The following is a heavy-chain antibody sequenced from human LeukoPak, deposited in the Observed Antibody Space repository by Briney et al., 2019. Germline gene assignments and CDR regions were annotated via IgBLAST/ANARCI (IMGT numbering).Heavy chain of an antibody. CDR2: IIPIFGAA. D-gene: IGHD2-15*01. J-gene: IGHJ4*02. Sequence: ASVKVSCKASGYTFTSYYMHWVRQAPGQGLEWMGGIIPIFGAANYAQKFQGRVTITADESTSTAYMELSSPRSEDTAVYYCARERVEGSLFDYWGQGTLVTVSS. CDR1: GYTFTSYY. V-gene: IGHV1-69*13. CDR3: ARERVEGSLFDY.